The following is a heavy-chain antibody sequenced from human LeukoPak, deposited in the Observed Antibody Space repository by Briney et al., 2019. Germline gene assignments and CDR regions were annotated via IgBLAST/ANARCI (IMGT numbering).Heavy chain of an antibody. J-gene: IGHJ4*02. CDR1: GFTFEDYG. CDR3: TRDRTSSSWSVSDY. Sequence: GGSLRLSCAASGFTFEDYGMSWVRQVPGKGLEWVSGINWNGGSTRYADSVKGRFTISRDNAKNSLYLQMNSLRVEDTALYYCTRDRTSSSWSVSDYWGQGTLVTVSS. V-gene: IGHV3-20*04. D-gene: IGHD6-13*01. CDR2: INWNGGST.